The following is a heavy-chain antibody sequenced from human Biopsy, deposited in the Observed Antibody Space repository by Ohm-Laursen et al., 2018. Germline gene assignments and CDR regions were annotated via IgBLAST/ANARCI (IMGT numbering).Heavy chain of an antibody. CDR2: IYNTETT. V-gene: IGHV4-34*01. Sequence: DTLSLTCAVYGGPFNGYFWSWIRQPPGKGLEWIGSIYNTETTFYNPSLKSRVTISDDTSPNQFSLKVSSVTAADTALYFCSSHPTGFWFDPWGHGTLVTVSS. J-gene: IGHJ5*02. CDR1: GGPFNGYF. CDR3: SSHPTGFWFDP.